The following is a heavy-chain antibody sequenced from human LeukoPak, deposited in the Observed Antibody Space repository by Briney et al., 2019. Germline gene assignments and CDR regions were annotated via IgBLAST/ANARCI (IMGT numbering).Heavy chain of an antibody. J-gene: IGHJ4*02. CDR1: GGTFSSYA. CDR2: IIPISGTA. V-gene: IGHV1-69*05. D-gene: IGHD3-10*01. CDR3: ARDGGSESLDY. Sequence: SAKVSCKASGGTFSSYAISWVRQAPGQGLEWMGGIIPISGTANYAQKFQGRVTITTDESTSTAYMELSSLRSEDTAVYYCARDGGSESLDYWGQGTLVTVSS.